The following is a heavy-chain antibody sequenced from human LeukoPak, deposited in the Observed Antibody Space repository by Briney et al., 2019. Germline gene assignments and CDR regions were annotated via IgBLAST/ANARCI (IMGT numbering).Heavy chain of an antibody. CDR3: TSQTYCSGGSCYYWY. D-gene: IGHD2-15*01. Sequence: PGGSLRLSCAASGFTFSSYEMNWIRQAPGKGLEWVGRIKSKTDGGTTDYAAPVKGRFTISRDDSKNTLYLQMNSLKTEDTAVYYCTSQTYCSGGSCYYWYWGQGTLVTVSS. CDR2: IKSKTDGGTT. V-gene: IGHV3-15*01. J-gene: IGHJ4*02. CDR1: GFTFSSYE.